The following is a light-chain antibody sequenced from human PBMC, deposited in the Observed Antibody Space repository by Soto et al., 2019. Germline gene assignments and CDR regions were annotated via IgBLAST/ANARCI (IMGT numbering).Light chain of an antibody. V-gene: IGKV1-33*01. J-gene: IGKJ4*01. Sequence: DIQMTQSPSTLSASVGDRVTITCQASQDISNYLKWYQQKPGKAPKLLIYDASNLETGVPSRFSGSGSGTDFTFTISSLQPEDIATYYCQQYDNLPLTFGGGTKVDTK. CDR1: QDISNY. CDR2: DAS. CDR3: QQYDNLPLT.